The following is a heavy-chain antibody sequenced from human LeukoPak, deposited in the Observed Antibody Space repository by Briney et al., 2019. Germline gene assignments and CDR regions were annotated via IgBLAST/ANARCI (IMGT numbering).Heavy chain of an antibody. Sequence: GGSLRLSCAASGFTFSSYYMNWIRQAPGKGLEWVSSISSSSIYIYYADSVKGRFTISRDNAKNSLYLQMNSLRAEDTAVYYCARLLRYSSSWQDAFDIWGQGTMVTVSS. CDR2: ISSSSIYI. V-gene: IGHV3-21*04. D-gene: IGHD6-13*01. CDR3: ARLLRYSSSWQDAFDI. CDR1: GFTFSSYY. J-gene: IGHJ3*02.